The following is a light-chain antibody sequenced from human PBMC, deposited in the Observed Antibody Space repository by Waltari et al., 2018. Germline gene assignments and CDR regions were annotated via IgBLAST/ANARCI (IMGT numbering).Light chain of an antibody. Sequence: AIRMTQSPSSFSASTGDRVTITCRASQGISSYLAWYQQKPGKAPKLLIYAASTLQSGVPSRFSGSGSGTDFTLTISCLQSEDFATYYCQQYYSYLSGTFGQGTKVEIK. CDR1: QGISSY. J-gene: IGKJ1*01. V-gene: IGKV1-8*01. CDR2: AAS. CDR3: QQYYSYLSGT.